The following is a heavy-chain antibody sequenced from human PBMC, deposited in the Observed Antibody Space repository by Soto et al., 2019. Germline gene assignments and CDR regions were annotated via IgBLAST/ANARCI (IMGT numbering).Heavy chain of an antibody. CDR3: AKEDEAGRYGHFDY. CDR1: GFAFSGYA. D-gene: IGHD6-19*01. CDR2: ISKDGTYE. V-gene: IGHV3-30*18. Sequence: QLLESGGGVVQPGRSLRLSCAASGFAFSGYAMHWVRQAPGKGLEWVAVISKDGTYEKYADSVKGRFTISRDNSRHTLHVQMNSLRPDDTAVYYCAKEDEAGRYGHFDYWGQGILVTVSS. J-gene: IGHJ4*02.